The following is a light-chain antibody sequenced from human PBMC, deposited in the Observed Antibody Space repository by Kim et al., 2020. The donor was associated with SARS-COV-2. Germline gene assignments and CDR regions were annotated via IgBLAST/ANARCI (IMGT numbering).Light chain of an antibody. CDR1: STNIGSNA. V-gene: IGLV1-44*01. Sequence: QRVNIPCSGSSTNIGSNAVNWYPQLPGTAPKLLIYSDRQRPSGVPDRFSGSKSGNYASLAISGLQSEDEADYFCAAWDDSLNGVVFGGGTQLTVL. J-gene: IGLJ2*01. CDR3: AAWDDSLNGVV. CDR2: SDR.